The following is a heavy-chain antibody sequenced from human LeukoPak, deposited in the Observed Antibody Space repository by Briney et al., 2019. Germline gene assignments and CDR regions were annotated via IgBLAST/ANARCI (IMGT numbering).Heavy chain of an antibody. CDR3: ARGTTDIVAEISDAFDI. CDR2: ISGSGGST. CDR1: GLTFSSYA. D-gene: IGHD5-12*01. V-gene: IGHV3-23*01. J-gene: IGHJ3*02. Sequence: GGSLRLSCAASGLTFSSYAMSCVRQAPGKGLEWVSAISGSGGSTYYADSVKGRFTISRDNSRNTLFLQMNSLRADDTAVYYCARGTTDIVAEISDAFDIWGQGTVVTVSS.